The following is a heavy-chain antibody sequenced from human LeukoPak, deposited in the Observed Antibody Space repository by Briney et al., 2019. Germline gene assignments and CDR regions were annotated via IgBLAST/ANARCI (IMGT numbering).Heavy chain of an antibody. CDR3: ARTQVGFGELLSYMDV. J-gene: IGHJ6*03. Sequence: PGGSLRLSCAASGFTFSSYSMNWVRQAPGKGLEWVSSVSRSSSYIYYVDSVKGRFTISRDNAKNSLYLQMNSLRVEDTAVYYCARTQVGFGELLSYMDVWGKGTTATISS. D-gene: IGHD3-10*01. V-gene: IGHV3-21*06. CDR1: GFTFSSYS. CDR2: VSRSSSYI.